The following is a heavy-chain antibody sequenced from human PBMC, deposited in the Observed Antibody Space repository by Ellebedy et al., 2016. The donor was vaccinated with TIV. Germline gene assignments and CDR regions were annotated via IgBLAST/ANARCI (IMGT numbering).Heavy chain of an antibody. CDR2: TYYRSKWYN. V-gene: IGHV6-1*01. Sequence: MPSETLSLTCAISGDSVSSNSAAWNWIRQSPSRGLEWLGRTYYRSKWYNDYAVSVKSRITINPDTYKNQFSLQLNSVTPEDTAVYYCARAPPSPTVGWFDPWGQGTLVTVSS. CDR1: GDSVSSNSAA. J-gene: IGHJ5*02. D-gene: IGHD4-23*01. CDR3: ARAPPSPTVGWFDP.